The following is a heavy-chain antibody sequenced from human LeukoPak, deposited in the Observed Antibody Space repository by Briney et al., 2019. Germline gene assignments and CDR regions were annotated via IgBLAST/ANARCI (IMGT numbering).Heavy chain of an antibody. V-gene: IGHV1-18*01. Sequence: ASVKVSCKASGYTFTSYGINWVRQAPGQGLEWMGWIRPYNGNTNHAQKLQDRVTMTTDTSTSTAYMELRSLRSDDTAVYYCAKEGGVTLGDALDVWGQGTILTVSS. D-gene: IGHD3-3*01. CDR1: GYTFTSYG. CDR2: IRPYNGNT. J-gene: IGHJ3*01. CDR3: AKEGGVTLGDALDV.